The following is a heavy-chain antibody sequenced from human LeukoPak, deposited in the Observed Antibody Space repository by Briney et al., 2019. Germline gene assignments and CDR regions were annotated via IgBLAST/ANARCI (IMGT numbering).Heavy chain of an antibody. V-gene: IGHV4-39*01. Sequence: PSETLSLTCTVPGGSISTISSSTYYWGWIRQAPGKGLEWIGSLFYGENSHYNPSLKSRATLSVDTSNNQFSLKLTSVTAADAAVYFCARQLPTAAADTRGYFDYWGQGTVVTVSS. CDR3: ARQLPTAAADTRGYFDY. D-gene: IGHD6-25*01. J-gene: IGHJ4*02. CDR1: GGSISTISSSTYY. CDR2: LFYGENS.